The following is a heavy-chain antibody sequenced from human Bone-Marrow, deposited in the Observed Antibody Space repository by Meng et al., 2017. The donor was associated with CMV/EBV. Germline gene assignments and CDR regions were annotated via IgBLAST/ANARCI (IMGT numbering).Heavy chain of an antibody. CDR1: GFTFSSYA. CDR2: ISYDGSNK. Sequence: GESLKISCAASGFTFSSYAMHWVRQAPGKGLEWVAVISYDGSNKYYADSVKGRFTISRDNSKNTLYLQMNSLRAEDTAVYYCARARGPIVVVPAATPYYYGMDVWGQGTTVTV. D-gene: IGHD2-2*01. CDR3: ARARGPIVVVPAATPYYYGMDV. V-gene: IGHV3-30-3*01. J-gene: IGHJ6*02.